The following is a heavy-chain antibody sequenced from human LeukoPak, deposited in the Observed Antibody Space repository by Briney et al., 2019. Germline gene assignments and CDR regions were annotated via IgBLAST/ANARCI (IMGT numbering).Heavy chain of an antibody. J-gene: IGHJ4*02. Sequence: SETLSLTCTVSGGSISSYYWSWIRQPPGKGLEWIGYIYTSGSTNYNPSLKSRVTISVDTSKNQFSLKLSSVTAADTAVYYCARQRYYDTLDYWGQGTLVTVSS. V-gene: IGHV4-4*09. D-gene: IGHD3-22*01. CDR2: IYTSGST. CDR1: GGSISSYY. CDR3: ARQRYYDTLDY.